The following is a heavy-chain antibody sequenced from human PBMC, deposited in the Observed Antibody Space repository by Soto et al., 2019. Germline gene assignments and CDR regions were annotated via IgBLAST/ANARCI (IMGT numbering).Heavy chain of an antibody. CDR2: ISYDGSNK. Sequence: QVQLVESGGGVVQPGRSLRLSCAASGFTFSSYGMHWVRQAPGKGLEWVAVISYDGSNKYYADSVKGRFTISRDNSKNTLYLQMNSLRAEDTAVYYCAKVIRYQLLPDYYYGMDVWGQGTTVTVSS. V-gene: IGHV3-30*18. CDR3: AKVIRYQLLPDYYYGMDV. CDR1: GFTFSSYG. D-gene: IGHD2-2*01. J-gene: IGHJ6*02.